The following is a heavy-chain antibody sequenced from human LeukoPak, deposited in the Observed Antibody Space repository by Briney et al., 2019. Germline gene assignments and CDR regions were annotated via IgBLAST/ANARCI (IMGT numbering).Heavy chain of an antibody. D-gene: IGHD6-13*01. CDR3: ARGPGEGRSWYINWFDP. Sequence: ASVKVSCKASGYTFTSYDINWVRQATGQGLEWMGWMNPNSGNTGYAQKFQGRVTMTRNTSISTAYMELSSLRSEDTAVYYCARGPGEGRSWYINWFDPWGQGTLVTVSS. J-gene: IGHJ5*02. CDR1: GYTFTSYD. CDR2: MNPNSGNT. V-gene: IGHV1-8*01.